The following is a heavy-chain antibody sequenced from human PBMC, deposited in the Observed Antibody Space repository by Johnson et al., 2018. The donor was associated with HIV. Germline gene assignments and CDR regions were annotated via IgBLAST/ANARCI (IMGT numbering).Heavy chain of an antibody. D-gene: IGHD6-19*01. J-gene: IGHJ3*02. CDR2: IKQDGSEK. Sequence: VQLVESGGGVVQPGRSLRLSCAAYGFTFSSYGMHWVRQAPGKGLEWVANIKQDGSEKYYVDSVKGRFTISRDNAKNSLYLQLTSLRAEDTAVYYCAKNKYSSGWYDAFDIWGQGTVVTVSS. CDR3: AKNKYSSGWYDAFDI. V-gene: IGHV3-7*01. CDR1: GFTFSSYG.